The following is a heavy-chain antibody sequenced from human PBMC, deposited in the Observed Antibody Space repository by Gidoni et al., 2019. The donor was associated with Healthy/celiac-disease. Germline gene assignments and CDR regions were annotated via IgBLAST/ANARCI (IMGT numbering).Heavy chain of an antibody. CDR3: AKQLYCSGGSCYPGGNY. J-gene: IGHJ4*02. D-gene: IGHD2-15*01. Sequence: QVQLVESGGGVVQPGRSLRLSCAASGFTFSSYGMNWVRQAPGKGLEWVAVISYDGSNKYYADSVKGRFTISRDNSKNTLYLQMNSLRAEDTAVYYCAKQLYCSGGSCYPGGNYWGQGTLVTVSS. V-gene: IGHV3-30*18. CDR1: GFTFSSYG. CDR2: ISYDGSNK.